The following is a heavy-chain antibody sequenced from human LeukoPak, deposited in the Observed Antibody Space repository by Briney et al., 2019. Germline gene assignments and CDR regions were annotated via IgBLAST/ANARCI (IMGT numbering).Heavy chain of an antibody. CDR2: IYYSGST. CDR3: ARTTEAHSWRTRYYDYYMDV. V-gene: IGHV4-59*01. J-gene: IGHJ6*03. D-gene: IGHD6-13*01. CDR1: GGSISSYY. Sequence: SETLSLTCTVSGGSISSYYWSWIRQPPGKGLEWIGYIYYSGSTDYNPSLKSRVTISVDTSKNQFSLKLSSVTAADTAVYYCARTTEAHSWRTRYYDYYMDVWGKGTTVTVSS.